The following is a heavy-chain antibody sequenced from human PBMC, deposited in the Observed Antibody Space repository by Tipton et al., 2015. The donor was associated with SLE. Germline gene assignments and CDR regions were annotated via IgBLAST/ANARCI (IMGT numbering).Heavy chain of an antibody. J-gene: IGHJ6*02. V-gene: IGHV4-34*01. CDR3: ARGLGGCSSTSCQTYYYYGMDV. Sequence: TLSLTCAVYGGSFSGYYWSWIRQPPGKGLEWIGEINHSGSTNYNPSLKSRVTISVDTSKNQFSLKLSSVTAADTAVYYCARGLGGCSSTSCQTYYYYGMDVWGQGITVTVSS. D-gene: IGHD2-2*01. CDR1: GGSFSGYY. CDR2: INHSGST.